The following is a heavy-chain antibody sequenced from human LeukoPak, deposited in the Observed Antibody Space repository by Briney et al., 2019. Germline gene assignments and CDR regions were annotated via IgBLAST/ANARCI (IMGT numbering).Heavy chain of an antibody. CDR3: ARVPCSRSDSCYAHDY. Sequence: SETLSLTCTVSGGSISSYYWSWIRQTPGKGLEWIGYFYVSRSTNYNPSLKSRVTISVDTSKNQFSLKLSSVTAADTAVYYCARVPCSRSDSCYAHDYWGQGTLVTVSS. D-gene: IGHD2-2*01. CDR2: FYVSRST. CDR1: GGSISSYY. J-gene: IGHJ4*02. V-gene: IGHV4-59*01.